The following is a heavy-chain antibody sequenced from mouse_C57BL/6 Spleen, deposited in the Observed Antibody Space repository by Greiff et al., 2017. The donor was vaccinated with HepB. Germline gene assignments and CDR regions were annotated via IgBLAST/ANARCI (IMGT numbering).Heavy chain of an antibody. V-gene: IGHV1-26*01. Sequence: EVQLQQSGPELVKPGASVKISCKASGYTFTDYYMNWVKQSHGKSLEWIGDINPNNGGTSYNQKFKGKATLTVDKSSSKAYMELRSLTSEDSAVYYCARGSYYGNYGFAYWGQRTLVTVSA. CDR2: INPNNGGT. J-gene: IGHJ3*01. D-gene: IGHD2-1*01. CDR1: GYTFTDYY. CDR3: ARGSYYGNYGFAY.